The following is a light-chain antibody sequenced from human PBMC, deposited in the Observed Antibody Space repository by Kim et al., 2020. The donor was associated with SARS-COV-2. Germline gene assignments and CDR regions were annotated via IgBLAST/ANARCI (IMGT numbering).Light chain of an antibody. J-gene: IGLJ2*01. Sequence: SYELTQPPSVSVSPGQTASITCSGDKLGDKYACWYQQKPGQSPVLVIYQDTKRPSGIPKRFSGSNSGNTATLTISETQAMDEADYYCRAWHSSTVVFGGG. V-gene: IGLV3-1*01. CDR1: KLGDKY. CDR2: QDT. CDR3: RAWHSSTVV.